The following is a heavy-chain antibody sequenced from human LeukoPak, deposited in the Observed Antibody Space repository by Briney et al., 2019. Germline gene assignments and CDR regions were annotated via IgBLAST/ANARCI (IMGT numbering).Heavy chain of an antibody. D-gene: IGHD6-13*01. Sequence: GASVKVSCKVSGYTLTELSMHWVRQAPGKGLEWMGGFDPEDGETIYAQKFQGRVTMTEDTSTDTAYMELSSLRSEDTAVYYCATQLPGIAAAGLFDYWGQGTLVTVSS. J-gene: IGHJ4*02. CDR1: GYTLTELS. CDR2: FDPEDGET. V-gene: IGHV1-24*01. CDR3: ATQLPGIAAAGLFDY.